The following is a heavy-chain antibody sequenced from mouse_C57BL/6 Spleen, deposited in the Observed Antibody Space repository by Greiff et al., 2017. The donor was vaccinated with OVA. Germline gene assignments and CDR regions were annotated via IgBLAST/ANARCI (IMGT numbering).Heavy chain of an antibody. CDR1: GFNIKNTY. J-gene: IGHJ1*03. CDR3: AMGDGYYGGYFDV. CDR2: IDPANGNT. Sequence: SVAELVRPGASVKLSCTASGFNIKNTYMHWVKQRPEQGLEWIGRIDPANGNTKYAPKFQGKATITADTSSNTAYLQLSSLTSEDTAIYFCAMGDGYYGGYFDVWGTGTTVTVSS. V-gene: IGHV14-3*01. D-gene: IGHD2-3*01.